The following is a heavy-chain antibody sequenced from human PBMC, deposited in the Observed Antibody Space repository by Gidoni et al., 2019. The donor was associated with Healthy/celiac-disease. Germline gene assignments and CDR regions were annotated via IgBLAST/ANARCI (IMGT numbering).Heavy chain of an antibody. CDR3: ARGVDRALHY. CDR2: ISAYNGNT. D-gene: IGHD3-10*01. J-gene: IGHJ4*02. V-gene: IGHV1-18*01. Sequence: QVQLVQSGAEVTKPVASVKVPCKASGYTFTSYGFSWVQQAPGKGLEWMGWISAYNGNTNYAQKLQGRVTMTTDTSTRTAYMERRSLRSDDTAVYYCARGVDRALHYWGQGTLVTVSS. CDR1: GYTFTSYG.